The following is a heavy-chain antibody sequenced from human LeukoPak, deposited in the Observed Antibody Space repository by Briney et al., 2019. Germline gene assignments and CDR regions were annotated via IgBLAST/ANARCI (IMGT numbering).Heavy chain of an antibody. Sequence: SETLSLTCAVYGGSFSGYYRSWIRQPPGKGLEWIGEINHSGSTNYNPSLKSRVTISVDTSKNQFSLKLSSVTAADTAVYYCARRRLRSGYFDLWGRGTLVTVSS. CDR3: ARRRLRSGYFDL. V-gene: IGHV4-34*01. CDR2: INHSGST. D-gene: IGHD4-17*01. J-gene: IGHJ2*01. CDR1: GGSFSGYY.